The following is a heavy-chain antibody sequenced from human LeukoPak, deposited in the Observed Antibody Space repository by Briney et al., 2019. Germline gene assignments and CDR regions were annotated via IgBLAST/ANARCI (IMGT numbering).Heavy chain of an antibody. J-gene: IGHJ4*02. V-gene: IGHV4-59*01. Sequence: SETLSLTCSVSGGSISSYFWSWIRQPPGKGLKWIGYISYGGSTNYNPSLKSRVTISVDTSKNQFSLKLSSVNAADTAVYYCARSYFGRRYFFDYWGQGTLVTVSS. CDR3: ARSYFGRRYFFDY. CDR1: GGSISSYF. D-gene: IGHD3-3*01. CDR2: ISYGGST.